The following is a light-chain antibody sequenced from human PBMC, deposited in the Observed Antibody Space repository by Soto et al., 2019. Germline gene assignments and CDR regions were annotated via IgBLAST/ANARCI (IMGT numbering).Light chain of an antibody. CDR3: QQSYSTPQIT. CDR2: AAS. CDR1: QDIGTF. J-gene: IGKJ3*01. Sequence: DFQMTQSPSSLSASVGDTVTITCRASQDIGTFFNCYQQKPGKAPKLLIYAASDLLSGVSSRFSGSATGTDFTLAISSLQPEDFATYYCQQSYSTPQITFGPGTKVHMK. V-gene: IGKV1-39*01.